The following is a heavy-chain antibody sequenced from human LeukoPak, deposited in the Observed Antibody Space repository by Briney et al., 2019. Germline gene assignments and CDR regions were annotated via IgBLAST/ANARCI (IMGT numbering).Heavy chain of an antibody. CDR1: GFTFSSYA. Sequence: PGGSLRLSCAASGFTFSSYAMSWVRQAPGKGLEWVSAISGSGGSTYYADSVKGRFTISRDNAKNTLSLQMNSLRAEDTAVYYCAKGGNCSGGSCYLGLDFWGQGTLVTVSS. V-gene: IGHV3-23*01. CDR2: ISGSGGST. J-gene: IGHJ4*02. D-gene: IGHD2-15*01. CDR3: AKGGNCSGGSCYLGLDF.